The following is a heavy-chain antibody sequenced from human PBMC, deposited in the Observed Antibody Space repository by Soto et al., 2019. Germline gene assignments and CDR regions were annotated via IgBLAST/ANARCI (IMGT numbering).Heavy chain of an antibody. CDR1: GYTFTDYW. J-gene: IGHJ5*02. CDR2: IYPGDSDT. V-gene: IGHV5-51*01. D-gene: IGHD1-1*01. CDR3: ASQKTVIRGPLSSNWFDA. Sequence: PGESLKISCTGYGYTFTDYWIGWVRQMPGKGLELIGLIYPGDSDTRYSPSYQGRVTISAGKSISTAFLQWSSLRATDTAMYYCASQKTVIRGPLSSNWFDAWGQGTLVTVSS.